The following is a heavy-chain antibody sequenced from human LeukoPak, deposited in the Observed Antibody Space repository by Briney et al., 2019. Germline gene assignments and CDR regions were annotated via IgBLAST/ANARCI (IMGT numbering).Heavy chain of an antibody. J-gene: IGHJ4*02. D-gene: IGHD3-22*01. CDR2: ISGSGIK. Sequence: GGSLRLSCAASRFTFSSYEMNWVRQAPGKGLEWVSYISGSGIKHYADSVKGRFTISRDNAKNSLYLQMNSLRAEDTAVYYCYIPYYDTSAYKGYWGQGTLVTVSS. CDR3: YIPYYDTSAYKGY. CDR1: RFTFSSYE. V-gene: IGHV3-48*03.